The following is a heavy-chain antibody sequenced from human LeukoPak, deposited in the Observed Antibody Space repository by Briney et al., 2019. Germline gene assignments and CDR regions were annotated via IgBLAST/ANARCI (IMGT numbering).Heavy chain of an antibody. J-gene: IGHJ5*02. D-gene: IGHD3-10*01. CDR3: ARGNVLLWFGELWSNWFDP. V-gene: IGHV4-34*01. Sequence: SETLSLTCAVYGRSFSGYYWSWIRQPPGKGLEWIGEINHSGSTNYNPSLKSRVTISVDTSKNQFSLKLSSVTAADTAVYYCARGNVLLWFGELWSNWFDPWGQGTLVTVSS. CDR1: GRSFSGYY. CDR2: INHSGST.